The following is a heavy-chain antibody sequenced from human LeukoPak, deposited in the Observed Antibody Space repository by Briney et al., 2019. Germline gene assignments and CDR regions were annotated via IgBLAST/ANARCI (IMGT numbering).Heavy chain of an antibody. J-gene: IGHJ5*02. CDR1: GFTFSSYW. V-gene: IGHV3-74*01. CDR3: ARGETAMEA. CDR2: INSDGSTI. Sequence: GGSLRLSCAASGFTFSSYWMHWVRQAPGKGLVWVSRINSDGSTIRYADSVKGRFTISRDNVKNTLYVQMNSLRLEDTGVYYCARGETAMEAWGQGTLVTVSS. D-gene: IGHD5-18*01.